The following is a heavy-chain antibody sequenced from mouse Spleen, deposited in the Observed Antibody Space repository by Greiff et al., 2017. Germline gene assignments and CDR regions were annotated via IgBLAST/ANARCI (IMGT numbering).Heavy chain of an antibody. CDR1: GFSLSTSGMG. V-gene: IGHV8-12*01. Sequence: QVTLKESGPGILQSSQTLSLTCSFSGFSLSTSGMGVSWIRQPSGKGLEWLAHIYWDDDKSYNPSLKSRLTISKDTSRNQVFLKITSVDTADTATYYCARRAITTVVATDYAMDYWGQGTSVTVSS. D-gene: IGHD1-1*01. CDR2: IYWDDDK. J-gene: IGHJ4*01. CDR3: ARRAITTVVATDYAMDY.